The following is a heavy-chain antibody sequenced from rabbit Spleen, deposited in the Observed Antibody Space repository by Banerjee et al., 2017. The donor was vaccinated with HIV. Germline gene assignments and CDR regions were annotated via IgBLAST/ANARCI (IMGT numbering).Heavy chain of an antibody. CDR1: GFDFGSFG. V-gene: IGHV1S45*01. CDR2: IYAGSSGST. J-gene: IGHJ4*01. CDR3: ATAPYYGDGIGGPLPTSLNL. Sequence: QEHLVESGGGLVQPEGSLTLTCKASGFDFGSFGMCWVRQAPGKGPEWIACIYAGSSGSTYYASWAKGRFTISKTSSTTVTLQMTSLTAADTATYFCATAPYYGDGIGGPLPTSLNLWGQGTLVTVS. D-gene: IGHD2-1*01.